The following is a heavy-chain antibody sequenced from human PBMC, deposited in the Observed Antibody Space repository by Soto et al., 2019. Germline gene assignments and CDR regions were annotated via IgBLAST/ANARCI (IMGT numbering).Heavy chain of an antibody. Sequence: SDTLSLTCTVSGGSISSSSYYWGWIRQPPGKGLEWIGSIYYSGSTYYNPSLKSRVTISVDTSKNQFSRKLSSVTAADTAVYYCARLTGDSYHPWFDPWGQGTLVTVSS. CDR3: ARLTGDSYHPWFDP. V-gene: IGHV4-39*01. CDR1: GGSISSSSYY. CDR2: IYYSGST. J-gene: IGHJ5*02. D-gene: IGHD2-21*02.